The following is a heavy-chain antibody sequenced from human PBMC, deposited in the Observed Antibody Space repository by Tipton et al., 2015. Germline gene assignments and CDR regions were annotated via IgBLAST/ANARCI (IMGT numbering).Heavy chain of an antibody. Sequence: TLSLTCTVSGGSFSDYYWSWIRQSPGEGLEWIGYIYYSGRTNYNPSLRSRVAMSMDTSKNQFSLKRTSVTAADTAVYYCACQDYDSLTRDYQTVDYWGQGTLVTVSS. J-gene: IGHJ4*02. CDR2: IYYSGRT. CDR3: ACQDYDSLTRDYQTVDY. D-gene: IGHD3-9*01. V-gene: IGHV4-59*08. CDR1: GGSFSDYY.